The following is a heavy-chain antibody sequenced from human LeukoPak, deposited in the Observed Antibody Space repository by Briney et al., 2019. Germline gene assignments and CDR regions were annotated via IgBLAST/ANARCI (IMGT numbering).Heavy chain of an antibody. CDR3: AKDGHYYDGSGYTKHDAFDI. CDR2: FYYCGST. D-gene: IGHD3-22*01. J-gene: IGHJ3*02. Sequence: PSETLSLTCTVSGGSISSYYWIWIRQPPGKGLEWIGYFYYCGSTNYNPSLTRRVTISVDTSKNQFSLKLTSVTAADTAVYYGAKDGHYYDGSGYTKHDAFDIWGQGTMVTVSS. V-gene: IGHV4-59*01. CDR1: GGSISSYY.